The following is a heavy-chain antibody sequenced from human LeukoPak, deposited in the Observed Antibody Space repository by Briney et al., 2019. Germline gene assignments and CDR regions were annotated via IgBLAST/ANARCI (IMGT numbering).Heavy chain of an antibody. D-gene: IGHD6-19*01. CDR3: ARAGRSGLYFSY. Sequence: GGSLRLSCAASGFTFSSYSMNWVRQAPGKGLEWVSSISSSSSYIYYADSVKGRFTISRDNAKNSLYLQMNSLRAEDTAVYYCARAGRSGLYFSYWGQGTLVIVSS. CDR2: ISSSSSYI. J-gene: IGHJ4*02. V-gene: IGHV3-21*01. CDR1: GFTFSSYS.